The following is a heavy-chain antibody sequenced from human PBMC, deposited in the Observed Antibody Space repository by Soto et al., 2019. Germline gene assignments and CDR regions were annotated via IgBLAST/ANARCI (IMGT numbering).Heavy chain of an antibody. V-gene: IGHV3-11*04. Sequence: LRLSCAASGFTFSDYYMSWIRQAPGKGLEWVSFISNSASTIYYADSVKGRFTISRDNAKNSLSLQMNSLRAEDTAVYYCARQRSGYYSYFDYWGQGTLVTVSS. CDR2: ISNSASTI. CDR3: ARQRSGYYSYFDY. D-gene: IGHD3-22*01. CDR1: GFTFSDYY. J-gene: IGHJ4*02.